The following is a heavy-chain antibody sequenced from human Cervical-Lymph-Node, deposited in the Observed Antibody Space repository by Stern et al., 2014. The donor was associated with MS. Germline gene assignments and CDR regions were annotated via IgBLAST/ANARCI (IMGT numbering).Heavy chain of an antibody. J-gene: IGHJ6*02. CDR2: LNTLGGST. V-gene: IGHV1-46*01. CDR1: GYTFINYY. Sequence: QVQLVQSGAEGKKPGASVKVSCKASGYTFINYYMHWVRQAPGHGLEWMGILNTLGGSTDYKQKFQGRLTMTRDTSTTTVSMELSGLRPEDTAVYYCAREYVEASGVGYLYYGLDVWGQGTTVIVSS. CDR3: AREYVEASGVGYLYYGLDV. D-gene: IGHD2-21*02.